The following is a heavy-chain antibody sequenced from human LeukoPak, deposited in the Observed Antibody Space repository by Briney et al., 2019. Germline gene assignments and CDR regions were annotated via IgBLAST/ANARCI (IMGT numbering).Heavy chain of an antibody. J-gene: IGHJ4*02. CDR2: IYDSGST. Sequence: SETLSLTCTVSGGSISSYYWSWIRQPPGKGLELIGYIYDSGSTNYNPSLKSRVTISEDTSKNQFSLKLSSVTAADTAVYYCARHGGGYSYDYWGQGTLVTVSS. CDR1: GGSISSYY. V-gene: IGHV4-59*01. CDR3: ARHGGGYSYDY. D-gene: IGHD5-18*01.